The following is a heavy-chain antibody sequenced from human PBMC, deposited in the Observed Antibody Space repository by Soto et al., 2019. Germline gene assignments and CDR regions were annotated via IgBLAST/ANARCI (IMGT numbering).Heavy chain of an antibody. Sequence: GASVKVSCKASGYTFTDYYIHWVRQAPGQGLEWMGWINPNSGGTNYAQKFQGWVTMTRDTSISTAYMDLSRLTSDGTAVYYCARQKGSYSYYGMDVWGQGTTVTVSS. CDR2: INPNSGGT. CDR3: ARQKGSYSYYGMDV. J-gene: IGHJ6*02. CDR1: GYTFTDYY. V-gene: IGHV1-2*04.